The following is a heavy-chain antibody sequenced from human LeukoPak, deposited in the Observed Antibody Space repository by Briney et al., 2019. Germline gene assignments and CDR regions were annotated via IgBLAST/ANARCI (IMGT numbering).Heavy chain of an antibody. CDR2: INPSGGST. D-gene: IGHD1-26*01. CDR1: GYTFTSYY. V-gene: IGHV1-46*01. Sequence: ASVKVSCKASGYTFTSYYMHWVRQAPGQGLEWMGIINPSGGSTSYAQKFQGRVTMTRDTSTSTVYMELSSLRSEDTAVYYCARECLPSSGRTGVFDYWGQGTLVTVSS. J-gene: IGHJ4*02. CDR3: ARECLPSSGRTGVFDY.